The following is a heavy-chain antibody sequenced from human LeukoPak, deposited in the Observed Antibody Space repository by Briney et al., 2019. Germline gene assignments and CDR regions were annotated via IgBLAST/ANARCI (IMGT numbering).Heavy chain of an antibody. Sequence: PETLSLTCSVSGSSINSHYWSWIRQSPGKGLEWIGYVFNGASTNYNPSLKSRVTMSLDTSRDQFSLRLSSVTAADTAIYYCASRPADSTWFGVFDYWSQGTLVTVSS. CDR2: VFNGAST. V-gene: IGHV4-59*11. J-gene: IGHJ4*02. D-gene: IGHD3-10*01. CDR3: ASRPADSTWFGVFDY. CDR1: GSSINSHY.